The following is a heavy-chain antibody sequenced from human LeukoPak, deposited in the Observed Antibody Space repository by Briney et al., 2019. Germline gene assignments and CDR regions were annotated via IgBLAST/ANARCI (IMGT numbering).Heavy chain of an antibody. CDR1: GFTFSSYG. D-gene: IGHD2-15*01. CDR3: ATHCSGGSCLPHFDY. J-gene: IGHJ4*02. Sequence: GGSLRLSCAASGFTFSSYGMNWVRQAPGKGLEWVSSISSSSSYIYYADSVKGRFTISRDNSKNTLYLQMNSLRAEDTAVYYCATHCSGGSCLPHFDYWGQGTLVTVSS. V-gene: IGHV3-21*04. CDR2: ISSSSSYI.